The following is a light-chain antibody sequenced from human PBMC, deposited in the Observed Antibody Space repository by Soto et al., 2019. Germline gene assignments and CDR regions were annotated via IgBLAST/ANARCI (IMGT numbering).Light chain of an antibody. CDR2: EVS. CDR1: SSDVGGYNY. J-gene: IGLJ1*01. V-gene: IGLV2-8*01. Sequence: QSALTQPPSASGSPGQSVTISCTGTSSDVGGYNYVSWYQQHPGKAPKLIIYEVSKRPSGVPDRFSGSKSGNTASLTVSGLQAEDEADYYCTSYAGSNHFFYVFGAGTKLTVL. CDR3: TSYAGSNHFFYV.